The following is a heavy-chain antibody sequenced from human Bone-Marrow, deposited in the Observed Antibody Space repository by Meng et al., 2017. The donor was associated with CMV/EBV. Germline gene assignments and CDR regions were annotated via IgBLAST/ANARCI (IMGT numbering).Heavy chain of an antibody. J-gene: IGHJ5*02. CDR1: GFTFSSYS. V-gene: IGHV3-21*01. CDR2: ISSSSSYI. CDR3: AREEYCSGGSCYPNNWFDP. Sequence: GESLKISCAASGFTFSSYSMNWVRQAPGKGLEWVSSISSSSSYIYYADSVKGRFTISRDNAKNSLYLQMNSLRAEDTAVYYCAREEYCSGGSCYPNNWFDPWGQGTLVTASS. D-gene: IGHD2-15*01.